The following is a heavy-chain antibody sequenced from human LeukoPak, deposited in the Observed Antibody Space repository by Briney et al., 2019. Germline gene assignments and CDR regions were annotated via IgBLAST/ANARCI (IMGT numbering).Heavy chain of an antibody. CDR2: IMPIFGTA. D-gene: IGHD6-19*01. J-gene: IGHJ5*02. CDR1: GGTFSNYP. CDR3: ARGPEIEVAGTTFAAYKWFDP. V-gene: IGHV1-69*01. Sequence: SVKVSCKTSGGTFSNYPISWVRQAPGQGLEWMGGIMPIFGTAHYAEKLQARVTITADEFTSTVFLELRSLNYEDTAVYYCARGPEIEVAGTTFAAYKWFDPWGQGTLLTVSS.